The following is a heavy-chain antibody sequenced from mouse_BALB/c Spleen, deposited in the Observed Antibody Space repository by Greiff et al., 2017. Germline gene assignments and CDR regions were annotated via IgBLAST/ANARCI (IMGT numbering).Heavy chain of an antibody. CDR2: ISSGGSYT. Sequence: DVQLVESGGDLVKPGGSLKLSCAASGFTFSSYGMSWVRQTPDKRLEWVATISSGGSYTYYPDSVKGRFTISRDNAKNTLYLQMSSLKSEDTAMYYCARQYYDYNWYFDVWGAGTTVTVSS. J-gene: IGHJ1*01. D-gene: IGHD2-4*01. V-gene: IGHV5-6*01. CDR1: GFTFSSYG. CDR3: ARQYYDYNWYFDV.